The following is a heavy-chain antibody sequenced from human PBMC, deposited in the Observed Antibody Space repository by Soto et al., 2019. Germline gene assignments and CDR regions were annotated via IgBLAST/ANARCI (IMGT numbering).Heavy chain of an antibody. J-gene: IGHJ4*02. CDR2: ISAYNGNT. V-gene: IGHV1-18*01. D-gene: IGHD3-10*01. CDR3: ARDRYCGNFPGY. Sequence: QVQLVXSGXXXXXXXASVKVSGKASGYTFTSYGISWVRQAPGQGLEWMGWISAYNGNTNYAQKLQGRVTMTTDTSTSTAYREQRSLRSDDTAVYYCARDRYCGNFPGYWGQGTLVTVSS. CDR1: GYTFTSYG.